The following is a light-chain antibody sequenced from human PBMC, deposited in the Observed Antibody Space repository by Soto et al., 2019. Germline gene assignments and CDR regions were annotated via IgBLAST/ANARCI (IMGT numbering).Light chain of an antibody. CDR1: QSVGSY. Sequence: EIVLTQSPATLSLSPGERATLSRRASQSVGSYLAWYQQKPGQAPRLLIYDASNRATGIPARFSSSGSGTDFTLTISSLEPADFAVYYCQQRSNWPPVTFGGGTKVEIK. CDR3: QQRSNWPPVT. CDR2: DAS. J-gene: IGKJ4*01. V-gene: IGKV3-11*01.